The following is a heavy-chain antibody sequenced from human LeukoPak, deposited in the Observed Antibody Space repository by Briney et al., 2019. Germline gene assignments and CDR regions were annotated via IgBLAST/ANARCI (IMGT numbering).Heavy chain of an antibody. D-gene: IGHD3-16*01. CDR1: GGSITSYD. V-gene: IGHV4-4*07. CDR3: ARFWATTSDP. Sequence: SETLSLTCTVSGGSITSYDWSWIRQPAGKGLEWIGRIYTSGSTKYNPSLKSRVSMSLDTSKNRFSLNVSSVTAADTAIYYCARFWATTSDPWGQGTLVTVSS. J-gene: IGHJ5*02. CDR2: IYTSGST.